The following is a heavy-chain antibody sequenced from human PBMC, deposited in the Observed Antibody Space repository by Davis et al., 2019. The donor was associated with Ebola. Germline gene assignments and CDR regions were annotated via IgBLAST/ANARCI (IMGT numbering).Heavy chain of an antibody. V-gene: IGHV3-21*01. Sequence: GESLKISCAASGFTFSSYSMNWVRQAPGKGLEWVSSISSSSSYIYYADSVKGRFTISRDNAKNSLYLQMNSLRAEDTAVYYCARMATTTVTTSTWGQGTLVTVAS. CDR3: ARMATTTVTTST. J-gene: IGHJ5*02. CDR2: ISSSSSYI. CDR1: GFTFSSYS. D-gene: IGHD4-17*01.